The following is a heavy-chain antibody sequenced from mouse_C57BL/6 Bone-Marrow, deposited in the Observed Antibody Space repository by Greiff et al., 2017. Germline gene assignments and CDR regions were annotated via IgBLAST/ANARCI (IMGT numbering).Heavy chain of an antibody. D-gene: IGHD2-1*01. CDR1: GFTFSSYG. V-gene: IGHV5-6*01. J-gene: IGHJ4*01. CDR3: ARRYGKRMDY. CDR2: ISSGGSYT. Sequence: VQLKESGGDLVKPGGSLKLSCAASGFTFSSYGMSWVRQTPDKRLEWVATISSGGSYTYYPDSVKGRFTISRDNAKNNLYLQMSSLKSEDTAMYYCARRYGKRMDYWGQGTSVTVSS.